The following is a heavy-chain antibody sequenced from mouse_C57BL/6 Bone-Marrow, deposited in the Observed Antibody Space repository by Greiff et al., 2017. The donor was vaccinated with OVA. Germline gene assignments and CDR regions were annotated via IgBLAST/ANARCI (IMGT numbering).Heavy chain of an antibody. Sequence: QVTLKVSGPGILQPSQTLSLTCSFSGFSLSTFGMGVGWIRQPSGQGLEWLARIWWDDDTSYNPAMKSRLTISKDTSKNQVFLKSANGDTTDTATYYCARIAGYSNPFAYWGQGTLVTVSA. V-gene: IGHV8-8*01. D-gene: IGHD2-5*01. CDR3: ARIAGYSNPFAY. CDR2: IWWDDDT. CDR1: GFSLSTFGMG. J-gene: IGHJ3*01.